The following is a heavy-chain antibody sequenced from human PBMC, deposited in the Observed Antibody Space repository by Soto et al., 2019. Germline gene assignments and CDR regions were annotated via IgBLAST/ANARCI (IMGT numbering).Heavy chain of an antibody. V-gene: IGHV1-46*01. CDR3: ARGGAVGYSGYDYYYYYGMDV. J-gene: IGHJ6*02. Sequence: ASGKVSCKASGYTVTSYYMHWVRQAPGQGLEWMGIINPSGGSTSYAQKFQGRVTMTRDTSTSTVYMELSSLRSEDTAVYYCARGGAVGYSGYDYYYYYGMDVWGQGTTVTVSS. CDR2: INPSGGST. D-gene: IGHD5-12*01. CDR1: GYTVTSYY.